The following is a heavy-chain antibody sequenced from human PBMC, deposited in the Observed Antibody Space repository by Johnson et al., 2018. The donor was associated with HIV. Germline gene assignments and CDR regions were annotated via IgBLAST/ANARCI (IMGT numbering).Heavy chain of an antibody. CDR3: AKDGSSSWYNGAFDI. CDR2: ISYDGSNK. D-gene: IGHD6-13*01. CDR1: GFTFSSYA. V-gene: IGHV3-30*14. J-gene: IGHJ3*02. Sequence: QVQLVESGGGVVQPGGSLRLSCAASGFTFSSYAMHWVRQAPGKGLEWVAVISYDGSNKYYADSVKGRFTISRDNSKNTLYLQMNSLRAEDTAVYYCAKDGSSSWYNGAFDIWGQGTMVTVSS.